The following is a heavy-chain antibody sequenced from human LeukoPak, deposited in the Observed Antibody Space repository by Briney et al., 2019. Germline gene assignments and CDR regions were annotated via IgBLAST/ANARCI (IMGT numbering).Heavy chain of an antibody. CDR2: IMEDGSVQ. Sequence: GGSLRLSCAASGFTFSSYAMHWVRQAPGKGLEWVACIMEDGSVQKYVDSVRGRFTISRDNARSSLYLQMNSLRVEDTAVYYCAKDRIGGALEFWGQGTLATVSS. D-gene: IGHD4-23*01. CDR3: AKDRIGGALEF. CDR1: GFTFSSYA. J-gene: IGHJ4*02. V-gene: IGHV3-7*01.